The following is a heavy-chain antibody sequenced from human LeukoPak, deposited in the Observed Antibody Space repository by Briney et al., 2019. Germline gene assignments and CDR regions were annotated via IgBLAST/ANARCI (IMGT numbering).Heavy chain of an antibody. J-gene: IGHJ3*02. D-gene: IGHD2-2*01. V-gene: IGHV4-4*07. CDR3: ARGGRHRYCSSTSCYDAFDI. CDR2: IYTSGST. Sequence: SETLSLTCSVSGGSISSYYWSWIRQPAGKGLEWIGRIYTSGSTNYNPSLKSRVTMSVDTSKDQISLKLSSVTAADTAVYYCARGGRHRYCSSTSCYDAFDIWGQGTMVTVSS. CDR1: GGSISSYY.